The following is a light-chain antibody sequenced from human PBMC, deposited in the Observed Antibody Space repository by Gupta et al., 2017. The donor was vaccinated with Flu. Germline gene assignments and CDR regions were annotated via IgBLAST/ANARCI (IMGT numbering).Light chain of an antibody. CDR1: QSVANN. CDR3: QQYNDGPLPIT. V-gene: IGKV3D-15*01. Sequence: EIVMTQSPATVSVSPGERATLSCRASQSVANNLAWYQQKPGQAPRLLIHGASTRATGIPARFSGSGFGTEFILTISSLQSEDFAVYHCQQYNDGPLPITFGQGTRLEIK. CDR2: GAS. J-gene: IGKJ5*01.